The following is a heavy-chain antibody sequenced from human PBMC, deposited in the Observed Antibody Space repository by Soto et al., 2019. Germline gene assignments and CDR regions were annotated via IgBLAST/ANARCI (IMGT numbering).Heavy chain of an antibody. CDR3: AKDHLAFDSSGYHFDY. CDR2: ISYDGSNK. CDR1: GFTFSSYG. J-gene: IGHJ4*02. Sequence: GGSLRLSCAASGFTFSSYGMHWVRQAPGKGLEWVAVISYDGSNKYYADSVKGRFTISRDNSKNTLYLQMNSLRAEDTAVYYCAKDHLAFDSSGYHFDYWGQGTLVTVSS. V-gene: IGHV3-30*18. D-gene: IGHD3-22*01.